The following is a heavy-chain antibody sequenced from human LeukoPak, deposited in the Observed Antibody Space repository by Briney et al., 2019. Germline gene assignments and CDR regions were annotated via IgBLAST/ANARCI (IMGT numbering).Heavy chain of an antibody. J-gene: IGHJ6*02. Sequence: GASVKVSCKASGGTFSSYAISWVRQAPGQGLECMGRIIPILGIANYAQKFKGRVTITADKATSTAYMELSSLRSEDTAVYDCARAYSYGRGGYYGMDVWGQGTTVSVSS. D-gene: IGHD5-18*01. V-gene: IGHV1-69*04. CDR3: ARAYSYGRGGYYGMDV. CDR1: GGTFSSYA. CDR2: IIPILGIA.